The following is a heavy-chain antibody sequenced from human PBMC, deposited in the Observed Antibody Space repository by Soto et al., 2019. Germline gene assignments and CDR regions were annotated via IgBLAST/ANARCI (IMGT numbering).Heavy chain of an antibody. CDR2: INHSGST. CDR1: GGSFSGYY. J-gene: IGHJ6*02. D-gene: IGHD6-13*01. CDR3: ARGVVSSWYSYYYGIDV. Sequence: QVQLQQWSAGLLKPSETLSLTCAVYGGSFSGYYWSWIRQPPGKGLEWIGEINHSGSTNYNPSLKSRVTISVDTSKNQFSLKLSSVTAADTAVYYCARGVVSSWYSYYYGIDVWGQGTTVTVSS. V-gene: IGHV4-34*01.